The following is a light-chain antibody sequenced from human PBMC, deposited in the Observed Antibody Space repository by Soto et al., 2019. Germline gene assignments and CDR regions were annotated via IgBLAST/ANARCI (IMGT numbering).Light chain of an antibody. CDR3: QQSYSTPWT. J-gene: IGKJ1*01. CDR2: AAS. V-gene: IGKV1-39*01. Sequence: DIQMTQSPSSLSASVGDRDTITCRASENIASYLNWYQQKPGKAPTLLVYAASSLESGPPPRFSGTVSGTDFTLTITSLQPDDLATYFCQQSYSTPWTFGQGTKVEL. CDR1: ENIASY.